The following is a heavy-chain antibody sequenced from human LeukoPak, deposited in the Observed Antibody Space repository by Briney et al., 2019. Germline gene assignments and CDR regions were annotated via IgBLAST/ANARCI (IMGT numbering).Heavy chain of an antibody. J-gene: IGHJ4*02. D-gene: IGHD6-13*01. CDR1: GGSFSGYY. CDR2: INHSGST. Sequence: PSETLSLTCAVYGGSFSGYYWSWIRQPPGKGLEWIGEINHSGSTNYNPSLKSRVTISVDTSKNQCSLKLSSVTAADTAVYYCARVGSSLPTLFDYWGQGTLVTVSS. CDR3: ARVGSSLPTLFDY. V-gene: IGHV4-34*01.